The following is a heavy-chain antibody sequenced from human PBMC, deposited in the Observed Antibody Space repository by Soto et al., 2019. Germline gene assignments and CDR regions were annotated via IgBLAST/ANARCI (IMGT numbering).Heavy chain of an antibody. CDR2: IYYSGST. V-gene: IGHV4-59*01. Sequence: PSETLSLTCTVSGGSISRYYCSWIPQRPGKGLEWIGYIYYSGSTNYNPSLKSRVTISVDTSKNQFSLKLSSVTAADTAVYYCARSSEQWLVPVLFDPWGQGTPVTVS. J-gene: IGHJ5*02. D-gene: IGHD6-19*01. CDR3: ARSSEQWLVPVLFDP. CDR1: GGSISRYY.